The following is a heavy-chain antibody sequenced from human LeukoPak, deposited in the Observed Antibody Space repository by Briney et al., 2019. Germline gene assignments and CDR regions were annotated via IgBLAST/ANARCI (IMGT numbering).Heavy chain of an antibody. D-gene: IGHD2-15*01. CDR3: AKVYCSGGSCYSHGWFDP. Sequence: GGSLRLSCAASGFTFSSYGMHWVRQAPGKGLEWVAFIRYDGSNKYYADSVKGRFTISRDNSKNTLYLQMNSLRAEDTAVYYCAKVYCSGGSCYSHGWFDPWGQGTLVTVSS. V-gene: IGHV3-30*02. CDR1: GFTFSSYG. CDR2: IRYDGSNK. J-gene: IGHJ5*02.